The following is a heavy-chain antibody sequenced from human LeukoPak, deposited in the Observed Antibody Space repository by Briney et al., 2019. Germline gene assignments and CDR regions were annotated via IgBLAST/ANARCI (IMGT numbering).Heavy chain of an antibody. CDR3: ARSPGAMATISYYYYYYMDV. V-gene: IGHV1-69*05. CDR2: IIPIFGTA. D-gene: IGHD5-24*01. Sequence: SVKVSCKASGGTFSSYAISWARQAPGQGLEWMGRIIPIFGTANYAQKFQGRVTITTDESTSTAYMELSSLRSEDTAVYYCARSPGAMATISYYYYYYMDVWGSGTTVTVSS. CDR1: GGTFSSYA. J-gene: IGHJ6*03.